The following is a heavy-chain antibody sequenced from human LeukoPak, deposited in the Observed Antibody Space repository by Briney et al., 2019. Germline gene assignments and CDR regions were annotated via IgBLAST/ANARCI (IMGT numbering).Heavy chain of an antibody. J-gene: IGHJ4*02. CDR2: MNPNSGNT. CDR3: ARVIVGGPYYFDY. D-gene: IGHD1-26*01. CDR1: GYTFTSYD. V-gene: IGHV1-8*03. Sequence: GASVKVSCKASGYTFTSYDINWVRQATGQGLEWMGWMNPNSGNTGYAQKFQGRVTITRNTSISTAYMELSSLSSEDTAVYYCARVIVGGPYYFDYWGQGTLVTVSS.